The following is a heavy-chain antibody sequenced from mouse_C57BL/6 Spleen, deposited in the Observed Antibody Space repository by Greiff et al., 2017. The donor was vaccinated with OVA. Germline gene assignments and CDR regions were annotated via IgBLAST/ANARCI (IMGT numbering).Heavy chain of an antibody. CDR1: GYTFTSYW. CDR3: AREGAYYSNYYAMDY. Sequence: VQLQQPGAELVRPGTSVKLSCKASGYTFTSYWMHWVKQRPGQGLEWIGVIDPSDSYTNYNQKFKGKATLTVDTSSSTAYMQLSSLTSEDSAVYYCAREGAYYSNYYAMDYWGQGTSVTVSS. J-gene: IGHJ4*01. V-gene: IGHV1-59*01. CDR2: IDPSDSYT. D-gene: IGHD2-5*01.